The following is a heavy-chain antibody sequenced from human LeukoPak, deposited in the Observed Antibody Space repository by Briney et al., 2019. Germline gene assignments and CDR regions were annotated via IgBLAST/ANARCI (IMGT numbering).Heavy chain of an antibody. CDR3: RLSMV. V-gene: IGHV3-53*01. J-gene: IGHJ4*02. CDR2: LYSGGNT. CDR1: GFTVSSND. D-gene: IGHD3-10*01. Sequence: PGGSLRLSCAASGFTVSSNDMTWVRQAPGKGLEWVSVLYSGGNTYSADSVKGRFTISRDNSKNTVYLQLNSLRAEDTAVYYCRLSMVWGQGTLVTVSS.